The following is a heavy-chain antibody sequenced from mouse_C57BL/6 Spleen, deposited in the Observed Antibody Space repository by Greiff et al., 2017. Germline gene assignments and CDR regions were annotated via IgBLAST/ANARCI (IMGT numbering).Heavy chain of an antibody. Sequence: LVESGAELARPGASVKLSCKASGYTFTSYGISWVKQRTGQGLEWIGEIYPRSGNTYYNEKFKGKATLTADKSSSTAYMELRSLTSEDSAVYFCARGGRYGYGGFAYWGQGTLVTVSA. CDR3: ARGGRYGYGGFAY. CDR1: GYTFTSYG. J-gene: IGHJ3*01. V-gene: IGHV1-81*01. D-gene: IGHD2-2*01. CDR2: IYPRSGNT.